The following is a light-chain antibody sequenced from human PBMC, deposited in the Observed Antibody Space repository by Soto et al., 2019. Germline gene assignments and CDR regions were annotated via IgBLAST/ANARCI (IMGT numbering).Light chain of an antibody. J-gene: IGKJ1*01. CDR2: DAS. CDR1: QSVRTY. Sequence: EIVLTQSPATLSLSPGDRATLSCRASQSVRTYLAWYQQKPGQAPRLLIFDASNRATGIPARFSGIGSGTDFSLTISSLDPEDFAAYFCQQRNSWPWTFGQGTKVEIK. V-gene: IGKV3-11*01. CDR3: QQRNSWPWT.